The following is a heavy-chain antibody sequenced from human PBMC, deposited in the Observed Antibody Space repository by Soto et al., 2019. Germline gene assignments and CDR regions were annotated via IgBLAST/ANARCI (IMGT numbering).Heavy chain of an antibody. Sequence: QLQLQESGPGLVKPSETLSLTCTVSGGSISSSSYYWGWIRQPPGKGLEWIGSIYYSGSTYYNPSLKSRVTISVDTPKNQFSLKLSSVTAADTAVYYCASGEGVTKVYYYYGMDVWGQGTTVTVSS. V-gene: IGHV4-39*01. J-gene: IGHJ6*02. D-gene: IGHD2-21*02. CDR3: ASGEGVTKVYYYYGMDV. CDR2: IYYSGST. CDR1: GGSISSSSYY.